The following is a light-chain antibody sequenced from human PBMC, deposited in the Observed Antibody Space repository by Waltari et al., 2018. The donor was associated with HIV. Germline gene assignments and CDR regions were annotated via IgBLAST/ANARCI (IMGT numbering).Light chain of an antibody. CDR2: EGD. J-gene: IGLJ2*01. V-gene: IGLV2-23*01. CDR3: CSYAGSSTYVV. CDR1: SSDVGSYNF. Sequence: QSALTQPASASGSPGQSITISCTGTSSDVGSYNFVSWYQPHPGNAPKLIIYEGDKRPSGVSYRFSGSKSGSTASLTISGLQAEDEADYYCCSYAGSSTYVVFGGGTQLTVL.